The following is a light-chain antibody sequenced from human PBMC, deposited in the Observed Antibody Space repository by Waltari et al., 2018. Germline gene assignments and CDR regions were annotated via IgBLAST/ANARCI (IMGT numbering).Light chain of an antibody. CDR3: QQRSNWPIT. CDR1: PRVSSY. V-gene: IGKV3-11*01. J-gene: IGKJ5*01. Sequence: EIVLTQSPATLSLSPGERATLSCRASPRVSSYLAWYQQKPGQAPRLLIYDASNRATGIPAMFSGSESGTDFTLTISSLEPEDFAVYYCQQRSNWPITFGQGARLEIK. CDR2: DAS.